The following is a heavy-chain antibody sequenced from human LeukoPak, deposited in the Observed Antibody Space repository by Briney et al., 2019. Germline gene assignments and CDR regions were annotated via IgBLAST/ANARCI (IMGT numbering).Heavy chain of an antibody. CDR2: IYTSGST. J-gene: IGHJ3*02. Sequence: SETLALTCTVSDDYISSYYWSWIRQPAGKGLEWIGRIYTSGSTYYNPSLQRRVTISVDTTTNQFSLKLRSVPAADTPLYACLRDQGYYYDTSGYYDAFDIWGQGTMVTVSS. CDR1: DDYISSYY. CDR3: LRDQGYYYDTSGYYDAFDI. V-gene: IGHV4-4*07. D-gene: IGHD3-22*01.